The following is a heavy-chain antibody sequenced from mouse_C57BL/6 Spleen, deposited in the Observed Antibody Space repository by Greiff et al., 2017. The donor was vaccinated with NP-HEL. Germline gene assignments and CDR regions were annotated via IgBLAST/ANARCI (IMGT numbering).Heavy chain of an antibody. Sequence: QVQLQQPGAELVKPGASVKLSCKASGYTFTSYWMHWVKQRPGQGLEWIGMIHPNSGSTNYNEKFQSKATLTVDKSSSAAYMQLSSLTSKDSAVYYCARSGYDYGYWGQGTTLTVSS. D-gene: IGHD2-4*01. CDR1: GYTFTSYW. J-gene: IGHJ2*01. CDR3: ARSGYDYGY. V-gene: IGHV1-64*01. CDR2: IHPNSGST.